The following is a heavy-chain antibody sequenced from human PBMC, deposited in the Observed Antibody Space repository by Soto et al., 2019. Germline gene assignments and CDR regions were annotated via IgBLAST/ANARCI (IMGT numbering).Heavy chain of an antibody. CDR3: ARDRITTRGDAFDL. CDR2: IIPIPDIT. J-gene: IGHJ3*01. V-gene: IGHV1-69*08. Sequence: QVQLVQSGAELRKPGSSVKVSCTAPGGTFSTYIISWVRQAPGQGLEWMGRIIPIPDITTYAQKFQGRVTVTADRSTSTAYMELTSLTSEDTAVYYCARDRITTRGDAFDLWGQGTMVTVSS. D-gene: IGHD3-3*01. CDR1: GGTFSTYI.